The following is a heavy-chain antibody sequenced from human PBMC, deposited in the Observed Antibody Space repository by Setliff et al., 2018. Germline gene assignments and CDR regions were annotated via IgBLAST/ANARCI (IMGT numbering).Heavy chain of an antibody. CDR1: GYTFTSYG. V-gene: IGHV1-18*01. CDR3: TRVYAYSYGFDS. CDR2: ISAYNGNT. D-gene: IGHD5-18*01. J-gene: IGHJ4*02. Sequence: ASVKVSCKASGYTFTSYGISWVRQAPGQGLEWMGWISAYNGNTNYAQKLQGRVTMTTDTSTSTAYMELRSLRAEDTAVYYCTRVYAYSYGFDSWGQGTQVTVSS.